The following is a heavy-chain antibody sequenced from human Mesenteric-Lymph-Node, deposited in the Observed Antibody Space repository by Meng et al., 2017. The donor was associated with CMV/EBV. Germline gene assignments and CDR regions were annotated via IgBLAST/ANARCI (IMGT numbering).Heavy chain of an antibody. V-gene: IGHV3-21*04. CDR2: ISSTSSYI. Sequence: GGSLRLSCAASGFTFSSYSMNWVRQAPGKGLEWVSSISSTSSYIYYVDSVKGRFTISRDNAKSSLYLQMNSLRVEDTAVYYCARDLGQWTDLWGQGTLVTVSS. J-gene: IGHJ5*02. D-gene: IGHD3/OR15-3a*01. CDR3: ARDLGQWTDL. CDR1: GFTFSSYS.